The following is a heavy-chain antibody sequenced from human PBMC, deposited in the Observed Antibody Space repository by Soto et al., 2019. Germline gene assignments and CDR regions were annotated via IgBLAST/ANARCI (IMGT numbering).Heavy chain of an antibody. J-gene: IGHJ6*02. CDR1: GYSFTSYW. CDR2: IYPGDSDT. CDR3: ARSTYYDILTGYQQYYYYYGMDV. Sequence: RGESLKISCKGSGYSFTSYWIGWVRQMPGKGLEWMGIIYPGDSDTRYSPSFQGQVTISADKSISTAYLQWSSLKASDTAMYYCARSTYYDILTGYQQYYYYYGMDVWGQGTTVTVSS. D-gene: IGHD3-9*01. V-gene: IGHV5-51*01.